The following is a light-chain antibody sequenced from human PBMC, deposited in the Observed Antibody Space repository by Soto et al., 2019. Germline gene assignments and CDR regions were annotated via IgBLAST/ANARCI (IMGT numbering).Light chain of an antibody. V-gene: IGKV1-5*03. CDR2: KAS. CDR1: QSISSW. Sequence: DIQMTQSPSTLAASVGDRFTITCRASQSISSWLAWYQQKPGKAPKLLIYKASSLESGVPSRFSGSGSGTEFTLTISSLQPDDFATYYCQQYNSYSLTFGGGTRLEIK. J-gene: IGKJ5*01. CDR3: QQYNSYSLT.